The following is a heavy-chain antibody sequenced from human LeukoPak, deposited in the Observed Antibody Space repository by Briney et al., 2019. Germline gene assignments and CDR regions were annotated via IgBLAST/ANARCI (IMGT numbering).Heavy chain of an antibody. CDR1: GFTVSSNY. V-gene: IGHV3-66*01. J-gene: IGHJ4*02. Sequence: GGSLRLSCAASGFTVSSNYMSWVRQAPGKGLEWVSVIYSGGSTYYADSVKGRFTISRDNSKNTLYLQMNSLRAEDTAVYYCARASWELTPRYYFDYWGQGTLVTVSS. D-gene: IGHD1-26*01. CDR3: ARASWELTPRYYFDY. CDR2: IYSGGST.